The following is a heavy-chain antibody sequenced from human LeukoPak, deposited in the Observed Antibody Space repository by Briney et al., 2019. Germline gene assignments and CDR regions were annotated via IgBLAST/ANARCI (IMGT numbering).Heavy chain of an antibody. Sequence: GGSLRLSCAASGFTFDDYAMHWVRQAPGKGLEWVSGISWNSGSIGYADSVKGRFTISRDNAKNSLYLQMNSLRAEDTALYYCAKGGRMGMIVVVIDYWGQGTLVTVSS. J-gene: IGHJ4*02. CDR2: ISWNSGSI. V-gene: IGHV3-9*01. CDR1: GFTFDDYA. D-gene: IGHD3-22*01. CDR3: AKGGRMGMIVVVIDY.